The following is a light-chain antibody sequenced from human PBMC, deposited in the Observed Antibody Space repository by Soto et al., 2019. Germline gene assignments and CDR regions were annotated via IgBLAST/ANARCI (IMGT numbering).Light chain of an antibody. V-gene: IGLV2-14*01. CDR1: SSDVGGYNY. CDR2: DVS. CDR3: SSYTGSTSYV. Sequence: QSALTQPASVSGSPGQSITISCTGTSSDVGGYNYVSWYQQHPGKAPKLMIYDVSYRPSGVSNRFSGSKSGDTASLTISGLQAEDEADYYCSSYTGSTSYVFGTWTKLTVL. J-gene: IGLJ1*01.